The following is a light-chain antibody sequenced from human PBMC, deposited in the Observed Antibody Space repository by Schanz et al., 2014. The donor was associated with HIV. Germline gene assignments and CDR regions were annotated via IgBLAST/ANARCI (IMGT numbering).Light chain of an antibody. V-gene: IGKV3-20*01. CDR3: QQYSSSPRT. J-gene: IGKJ1*01. CDR2: GAS. CDR1: ESVSRSY. Sequence: EIVLTQSPGTLYLSPGERATLSCRASESVSRSYLAWYQQKPGQAPRLLIYGASNRATGIPDRFSGSGSGTDFTLTISSLQSEDFAVYYCQQYSSSPRTFGQGTKVEI.